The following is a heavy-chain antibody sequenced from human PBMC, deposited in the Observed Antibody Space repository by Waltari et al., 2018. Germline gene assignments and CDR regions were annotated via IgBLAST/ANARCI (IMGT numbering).Heavy chain of an antibody. CDR2: IHYSGRT. Sequence: QLQLQESGPGLVKPSETLSLTCTVSGGSISSSSYYWGWIRQPPGKGLEWIGSIHYSGRTASNPSLKGRVTISVDTAKNQFSLTLSSVTAADTAVYYCVRHTYYVWGSYRKGGYFDYWGQGTLVTVSS. CDR1: GGSISSSSYY. CDR3: VRHTYYVWGSYRKGGYFDY. D-gene: IGHD3-16*02. V-gene: IGHV4-39*01. J-gene: IGHJ4*02.